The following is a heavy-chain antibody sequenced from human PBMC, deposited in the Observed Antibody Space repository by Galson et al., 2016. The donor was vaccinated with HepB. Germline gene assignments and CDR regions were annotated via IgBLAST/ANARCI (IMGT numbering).Heavy chain of an antibody. Sequence: PALVKPTQTLTLTCTFSGFSLSTSGVGVGWIRQPPGKALEWLALIYWDDDKRYSPSLKSRLTITKDTSKNQVVLTMTNMDPVDTATYFCAHAYYYDSSGFYPPDEAFQHWGQGTLVTVSP. J-gene: IGHJ1*01. CDR2: IYWDDDK. V-gene: IGHV2-5*02. CDR1: GFSLSTSGVG. CDR3: AHAYYYDSSGFYPPDEAFQH. D-gene: IGHD3-22*01.